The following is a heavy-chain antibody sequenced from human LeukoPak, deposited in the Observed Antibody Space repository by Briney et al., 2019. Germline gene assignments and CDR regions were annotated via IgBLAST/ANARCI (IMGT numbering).Heavy chain of an antibody. Sequence: AASVNVSCKASGYTFTSYAMHWVRQAPGQRLEWMGWINAGNGNTKYSQKFQGRVTITRDTSASTAYMELSSLRSEDTAVYYCARRQLVKYYDYVWGSYRLDPFDYWGQGTLVTVSS. J-gene: IGHJ4*02. CDR1: GYTFTSYA. CDR3: ARRQLVKYYDYVWGSYRLDPFDY. D-gene: IGHD3-16*02. V-gene: IGHV1-3*01. CDR2: INAGNGNT.